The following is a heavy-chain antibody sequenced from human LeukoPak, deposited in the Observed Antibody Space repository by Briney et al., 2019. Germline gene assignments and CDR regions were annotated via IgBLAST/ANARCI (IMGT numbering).Heavy chain of an antibody. Sequence: GGSLRLSCAASGFTFSSYAMSWVRQAPGKGLEWVSAISGSGGSTYYADSVKGRFTISRDNSKNTLYLQMNSLRAEDTAVYYCAKDFMDYDSSGSLNWFDPWGQETLVTVSS. D-gene: IGHD3-22*01. V-gene: IGHV3-23*01. CDR3: AKDFMDYDSSGSLNWFDP. CDR2: ISGSGGST. J-gene: IGHJ5*02. CDR1: GFTFSSYA.